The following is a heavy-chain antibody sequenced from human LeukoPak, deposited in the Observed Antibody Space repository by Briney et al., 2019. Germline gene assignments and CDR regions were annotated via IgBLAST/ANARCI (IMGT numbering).Heavy chain of an antibody. V-gene: IGHV4-59*10. D-gene: IGHD3-22*01. CDR3: ARRATYYYDSSGYYSFDY. CDR2: IYTSGST. CDR1: GGSFRGYY. Sequence: PSETLSLTCDVYGGSFRGYYWSWIRQPAGKRLEWIGRIYTSGSTNYNPSLKSRVTMSVDTSKNQFSLKLSSVTAADTAVYYCARRATYYYDSSGYYSFDYWGQGTLVTVSS. J-gene: IGHJ4*02.